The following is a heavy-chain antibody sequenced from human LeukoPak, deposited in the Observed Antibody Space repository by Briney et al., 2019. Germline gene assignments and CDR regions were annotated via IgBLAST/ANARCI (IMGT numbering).Heavy chain of an antibody. D-gene: IGHD2-2*01. V-gene: IGHV1-69*13. CDR3: ARTYCSSTSCLNVGHY. J-gene: IGHJ4*02. CDR1: GGTFSSYA. CDR2: IIPIFGTA. Sequence: ASVKVSCKASGGTFSSYAISWVRQAPGQGLEWMGGIIPIFGTANYAQKFQGRVTITADESTSTAYMELSSLRSEDTAVYYCARTYCSSTSCLNVGHYWGQGTLVTVSS.